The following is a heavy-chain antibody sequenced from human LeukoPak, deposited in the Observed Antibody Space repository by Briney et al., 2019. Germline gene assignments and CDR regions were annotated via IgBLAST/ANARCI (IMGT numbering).Heavy chain of an antibody. D-gene: IGHD2-2*01. CDR3: ATQVRYCSSISCYVGWFDP. Sequence: GGSLRLSCAASRIIFSNSAMSWVRQAPGKGLEWVSSMNSGGDRIYYADSVNGRFTSSRDNSKNTLYLQMNSLRAEDTAVYYCATQVRYCSSISCYVGWFDPWGQGTLVPVSS. J-gene: IGHJ5*02. V-gene: IGHV3-23*01. CDR2: MNSGGDRI. CDR1: RIIFSNSA.